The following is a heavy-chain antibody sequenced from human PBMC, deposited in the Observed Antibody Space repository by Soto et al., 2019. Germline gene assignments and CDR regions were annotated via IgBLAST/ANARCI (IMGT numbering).Heavy chain of an antibody. CDR3: ASARWNY. CDR1: GGSFSDNW. J-gene: IGHJ4*02. D-gene: IGHD6-6*01. Sequence: SETLSLTCAVYGGSFSDNWWSWVRQPPGKGLEWIGEVNHDGKTNYKPSLKSRLSISVDTSKAQFSLRLTSVSAADMAVYYCASARWNYWGRGTVVTVSS. V-gene: IGHV4-34*01. CDR2: VNHDGKT.